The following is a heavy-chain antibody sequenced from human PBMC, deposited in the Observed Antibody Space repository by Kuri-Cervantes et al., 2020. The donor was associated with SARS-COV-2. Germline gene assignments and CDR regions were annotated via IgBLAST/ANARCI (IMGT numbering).Heavy chain of an antibody. CDR3: AKARYRSFSNSISDY. CDR2: ISGSGGRT. D-gene: IGHD3-3*02. J-gene: IGHJ4*02. CDR1: GFTFSSYA. Sequence: GESLKISCAASGFTFSSYAMSWVRQAPGKGLEWVSAISGSGGRTYYADSVKGRFTISRDNSKNTLYLQMNSLRAEDTAVYYCAKARYRSFSNSISDYWGQGTLVTVSS. V-gene: IGHV3-23*01.